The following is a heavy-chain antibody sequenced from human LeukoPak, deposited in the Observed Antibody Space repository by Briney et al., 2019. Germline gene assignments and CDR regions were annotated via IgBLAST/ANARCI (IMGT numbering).Heavy chain of an antibody. D-gene: IGHD3-22*01. V-gene: IGHV3-23*01. Sequence: GGSLRLSCAASGFTFSSYAMSWVRQAPGKGLEWVSAISGSGGSTYYADSVKGRFTISRDNSTNTLYLQMNSLRAEDTAVYYCAKGGGYYYDFDYWGQGTLVTVSS. J-gene: IGHJ4*02. CDR2: ISGSGGST. CDR3: AKGGGYYYDFDY. CDR1: GFTFSSYA.